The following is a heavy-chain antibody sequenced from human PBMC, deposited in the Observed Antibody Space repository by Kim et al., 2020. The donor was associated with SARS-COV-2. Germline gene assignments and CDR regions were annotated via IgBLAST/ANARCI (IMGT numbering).Heavy chain of an antibody. CDR1: GFTFSSYG. CDR3: AKVWVGTAMAY. D-gene: IGHD5-18*01. V-gene: IGHV3-30*18. CDR2: ISYDGSNK. Sequence: GGSLRLSCAASGFTFSSYGMHWVRQAPGKGLEWVAAISYDGSNKYYADSVKGRFTISRDNSKNTLYLQMNSLRAEDTAVYYCAKVWVGTAMAYWGQGTLVTVSS. J-gene: IGHJ4*02.